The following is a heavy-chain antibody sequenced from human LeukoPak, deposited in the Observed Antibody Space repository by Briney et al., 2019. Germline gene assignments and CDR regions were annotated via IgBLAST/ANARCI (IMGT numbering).Heavy chain of an antibody. CDR1: GFTFSSYA. CDR2: ISYDGSNK. CDR3: ARETTVTHVRSDI. V-gene: IGHV3-30*04. Sequence: PGGSLRLSCAASGFTFSSYAMHWVRQAPGKGLEWVTVISYDGSNKYYADSVKGRFTISRDNSKNTLYLQMNSLRAEDTAVYYCARETTVTHVRSDIWGQGTMVTVSS. D-gene: IGHD4-17*01. J-gene: IGHJ3*02.